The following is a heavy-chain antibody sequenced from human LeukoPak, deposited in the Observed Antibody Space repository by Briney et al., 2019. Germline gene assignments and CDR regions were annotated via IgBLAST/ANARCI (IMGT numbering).Heavy chain of an antibody. Sequence: PGGSLRLSCAASGFTFSSSAMSWVRQAPGKGLEWVSAISGSGGSTYYADSVKGRFTISRDNSKNTLYLQMNSLRAEDTAVYYCARGEYYDSSGSFDYWGQGTLVTVSS. V-gene: IGHV3-23*01. D-gene: IGHD3-22*01. CDR1: GFTFSSSA. CDR3: ARGEYYDSSGSFDY. J-gene: IGHJ4*02. CDR2: ISGSGGST.